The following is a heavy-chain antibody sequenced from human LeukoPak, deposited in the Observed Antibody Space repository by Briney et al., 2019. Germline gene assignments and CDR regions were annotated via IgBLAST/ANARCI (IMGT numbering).Heavy chain of an antibody. J-gene: IGHJ6*03. CDR3: ARARSAHEQPPYLDYYMDV. CDR1: GGSISTYY. D-gene: IGHD2/OR15-2a*01. V-gene: IGHV4-59*01. Sequence: SETLSLTCTVSGGSISTYYWSWIRQPPGKGLEWIGYIYYSGSTNYNPSLKSRVTISVDTSKNQFSLKLNSVTAADTAVYYCARARSAHEQPPYLDYYMDVWGKGTTVTVSS. CDR2: IYYSGST.